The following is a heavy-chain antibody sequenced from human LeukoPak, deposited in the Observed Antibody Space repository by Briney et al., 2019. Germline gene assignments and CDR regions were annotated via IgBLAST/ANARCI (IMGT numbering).Heavy chain of an antibody. J-gene: IGHJ5*02. D-gene: IGHD6-19*01. V-gene: IGHV4-39*07. CDR1: GGSISSSSYY. CDR2: IYYSGST. Sequence: SETLSLTCTVSGGSISSSSYYWGWIRQPPGKGLEWIGSIYYSGSTYYNPSLKSRVTISVDTSKNQFSLKLSSVTAADTAVYYCARVLAVAGEYPFWFDPWGQGTLVTVSS. CDR3: ARVLAVAGEYPFWFDP.